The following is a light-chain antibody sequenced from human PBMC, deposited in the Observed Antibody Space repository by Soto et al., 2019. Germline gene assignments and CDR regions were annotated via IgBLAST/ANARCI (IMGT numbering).Light chain of an antibody. J-gene: IGKJ4*01. Sequence: DIQMTQSPSSLSASVGDRVTITCRASQSISSYLNWYQQKPGKAPNLLIYSASKLHSGVPSRFSGSGSGTDFTLIISSLQPEEFATYYCQQSSSNPLTFGGGTRV. CDR1: QSISSY. V-gene: IGKV1-39*01. CDR3: QQSSSNPLT. CDR2: SAS.